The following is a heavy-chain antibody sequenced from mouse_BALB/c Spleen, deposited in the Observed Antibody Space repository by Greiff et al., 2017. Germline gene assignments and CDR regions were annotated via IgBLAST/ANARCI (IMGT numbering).Heavy chain of an antibody. Sequence: EVKLVESGPSLVKPSQTLSLTCSVTGDSITSGYWNWIRKFPGNKLEYMGYISYSGSTYYNPSLKSRISITRDTSKNQYYLQLNSVTTEDTATYYCARGGSLVYAMDYWGQGTSVTVSS. CDR1: GDSITSGY. V-gene: IGHV3-8*02. CDR2: ISYSGST. J-gene: IGHJ4*01. CDR3: ARGGSLVYAMDY.